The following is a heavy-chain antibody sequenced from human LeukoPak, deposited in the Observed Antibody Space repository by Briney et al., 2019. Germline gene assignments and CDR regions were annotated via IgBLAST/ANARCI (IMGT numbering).Heavy chain of an antibody. D-gene: IGHD3-22*01. CDR1: GFTFSNAW. CDR3: TTASDDSSGYDY. J-gene: IGHJ4*02. V-gene: IGHV3-15*01. Sequence: PGGSLRLSCAASGFTFSNAWMSWVRQAPGKGLEWVGRIKSKTDGGTTDYAAPVKGRFTISRDYSKNTLYLQMNSLKTEYTAVYYCTTASDDSSGYDYWGQGTLVTVSS. CDR2: IKSKTDGGTT.